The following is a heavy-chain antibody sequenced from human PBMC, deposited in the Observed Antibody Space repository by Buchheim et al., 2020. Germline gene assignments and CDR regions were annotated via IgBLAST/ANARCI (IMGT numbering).Heavy chain of an antibody. Sequence: EVQLVESGGGLVQPGGSLRLSCAASGFTFSSYSMNWVRQAPGKGLEWVSYISSSSSTIYYADSVKGRFTFSRDNSRKKVYLEIKSLRREDTAMYYCARARSAMIIDYWGQGTL. CDR2: ISSSSSTI. V-gene: IGHV3-48*01. CDR1: GFTFSSYS. J-gene: IGHJ4*02. CDR3: ARARSAMIIDY. D-gene: IGHD5-18*01.